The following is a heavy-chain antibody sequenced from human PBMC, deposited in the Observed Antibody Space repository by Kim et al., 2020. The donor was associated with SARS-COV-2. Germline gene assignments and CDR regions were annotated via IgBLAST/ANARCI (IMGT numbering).Heavy chain of an antibody. D-gene: IGHD2-2*01. V-gene: IGHV4-59*01. CDR2: TSYSGST. CDR1: GGSISSYS. Sequence: SETLSLTCTVSGGSISSYSWSWIRQPPGKGLEWIAYTSYSGSTNYNPSLKSRVTISVDTSKNQFSLKLSSVTAADTAVYYCARDRIGYCSSTSCSLHFDYWGQENLVTVSS. J-gene: IGHJ4*02. CDR3: ARDRIGYCSSTSCSLHFDY.